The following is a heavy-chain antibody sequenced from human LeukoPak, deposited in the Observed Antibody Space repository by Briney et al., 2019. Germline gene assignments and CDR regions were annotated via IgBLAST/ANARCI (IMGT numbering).Heavy chain of an antibody. Sequence: KSSETLSLTCTVSGYSISSGYYWGWIRQPPGKGLEWIGSIYYSGSTYYNPSLKSRVTISVDTSKNQFSLKLSSVTAADTAVYYCAREAVAGMPFDYWGQGTLVTVSS. CDR3: AREAVAGMPFDY. CDR1: GYSISSGYY. D-gene: IGHD6-19*01. V-gene: IGHV4-38-2*02. J-gene: IGHJ4*02. CDR2: IYYSGST.